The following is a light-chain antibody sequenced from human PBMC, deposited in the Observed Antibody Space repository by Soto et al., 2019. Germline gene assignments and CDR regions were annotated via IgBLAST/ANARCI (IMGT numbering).Light chain of an antibody. V-gene: IGLV2-14*03. CDR1: SSDVGGYNY. J-gene: IGLJ1*01. CDR2: DVS. Sequence: QSALTQPASVSGSPGQSITISCTGTSSDVGGYNYVSWYQHHPGKAPKLLIYDVSNRPSGVSNLFSGSKSDNTASLTISGLQPEDEADYYCSSYTTSNTRQIVFGTGTQLTVL. CDR3: SSYTTSNTRQIV.